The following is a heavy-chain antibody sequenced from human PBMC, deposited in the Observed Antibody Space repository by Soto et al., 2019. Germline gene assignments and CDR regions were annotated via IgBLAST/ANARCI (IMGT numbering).Heavy chain of an antibody. V-gene: IGHV3-66*01. CDR2: IYSGGST. D-gene: IGHD3-10*01. CDR1: GFTVSSNY. CDR3: ARDRSERYYGSDESWFDP. Sequence: EVQLVESGGGLVQPGGSLRLSCAASGFTVSSNYMSWVRQAPGKGLEWVSVIYSGGSTYYADSVKGRFTISRDNSKNTLYLQMNSLRAEDTAVYYCARDRSERYYGSDESWFDPWGQGNLVTVSS. J-gene: IGHJ5*02.